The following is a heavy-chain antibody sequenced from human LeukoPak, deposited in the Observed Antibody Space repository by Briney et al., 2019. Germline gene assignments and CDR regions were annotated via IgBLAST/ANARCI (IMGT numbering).Heavy chain of an antibody. CDR2: ITSSSTSYT. D-gene: IGHD5-12*01. V-gene: IGHV3-11*03. CDR3: ARHGSGSSFDY. J-gene: IGHJ4*02. CDR1: GFISSDYY. Sequence: PGGSLRLSCAASGFISSDYYMSWIRQAPGKGLEWISYITSSSTSYTNYAGSAKGRFTISRDNAKNSLYLQMNSLTSDDTAVYYCARHGSGSSFDYWGQGTLVTVSP.